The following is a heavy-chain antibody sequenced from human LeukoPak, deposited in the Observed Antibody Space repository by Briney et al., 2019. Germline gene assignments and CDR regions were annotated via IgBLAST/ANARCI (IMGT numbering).Heavy chain of an antibody. CDR3: ARRSIAAARIDY. CDR2: ISGSGGST. D-gene: IGHD6-13*01. V-gene: IGHV3-23*01. CDR1: GFTFSSYA. Sequence: GGSLRLSCAASGFTFSSYAMSWVRQAPGKGLEWVSAISGSGGSTYYADSVKGRFTISRDNAKNSLYLQMNSPRAEDTAVYYCARRSIAAARIDYWGQGTLVTVSS. J-gene: IGHJ4*02.